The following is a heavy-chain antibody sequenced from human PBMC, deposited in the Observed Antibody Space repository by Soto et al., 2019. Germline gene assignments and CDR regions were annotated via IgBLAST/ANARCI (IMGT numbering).Heavy chain of an antibody. D-gene: IGHD6-19*01. CDR3: AKREGQWLVSYYFDY. V-gene: IGHV3-23*01. CDR2: ISGSAGSS. Sequence: PGGSLRLSCTASGFTFSSYAMSWVRQAPGKGLEWVSAISGSAGSSYYADSVKGRFTISRDNSKNTLFLQMNSLRAEDTAVYYCAKREGQWLVSYYFDYWGQGTLVTVSS. CDR1: GFTFSSYA. J-gene: IGHJ4*02.